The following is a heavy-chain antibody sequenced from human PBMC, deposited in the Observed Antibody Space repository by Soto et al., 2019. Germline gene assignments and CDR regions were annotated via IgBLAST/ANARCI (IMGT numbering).Heavy chain of an antibody. CDR3: AGGGASSKWLDP. CDR1: GDSISSYY. D-gene: IGHD3-10*01. V-gene: IGHV4-59*01. CDR2: IYYSGTT. J-gene: IGHJ5*02. Sequence: SETLSLTCTVSGDSISSYYWSWIRQPPGKGLEWIGFIYYSGTTNYNPSLKSRVTISVDTSKNQFSLQLTSVTAADTAVYYCAGGGASSKWLDPWGQGTLVTVSS.